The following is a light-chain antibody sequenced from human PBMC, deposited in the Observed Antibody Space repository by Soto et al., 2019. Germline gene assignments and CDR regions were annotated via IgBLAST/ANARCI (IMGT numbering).Light chain of an antibody. CDR1: QSISSW. CDR2: KAS. J-gene: IGKJ1*01. CDR3: QQYKSYSWT. V-gene: IGKV1-5*03. Sequence: DIQMTQSPSTLYASEGDRVTITCRASQSISSWLAWYQQKPGKATKLLIYKASSLESGVPSRFSGSGSGTEFPLTISSLQPDDCATYYCQQYKSYSWTFGQGTKVEIK.